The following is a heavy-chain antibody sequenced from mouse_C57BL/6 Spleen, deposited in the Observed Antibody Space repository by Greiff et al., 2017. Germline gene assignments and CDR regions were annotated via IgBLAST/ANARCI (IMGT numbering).Heavy chain of an antibody. CDR3: AGADSSGYDFDY. D-gene: IGHD3-2*02. Sequence: QVQLQQPGAELVRPGSSVKLSCKASGYTFTSYWMHWVKQRPIQGLEWIGNIDPSDSETDYNQKFKDKATLTVDKSSSTAYMQLSSLTSEDSAVYYRAGADSSGYDFDYWGQGTTLTVSS. CDR2: IDPSDSET. J-gene: IGHJ2*01. CDR1: GYTFTSYW. V-gene: IGHV1-52*01.